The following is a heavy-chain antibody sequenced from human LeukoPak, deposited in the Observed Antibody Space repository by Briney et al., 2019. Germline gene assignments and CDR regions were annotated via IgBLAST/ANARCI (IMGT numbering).Heavy chain of an antibody. V-gene: IGHV3-53*01. CDR2: IKSDGTT. CDR3: ARLRRGY. Sequence: TGGSLRLSCAASGLTVTSNHMSWVRQAPGKGLEWVSLIKSDGTTEYADSVKGRFTISRDNSKITLFLQMNSLRVEDTAVYYCARLRRGYWGRGTPVTVSS. CDR1: GLTVTSNH. J-gene: IGHJ4*02.